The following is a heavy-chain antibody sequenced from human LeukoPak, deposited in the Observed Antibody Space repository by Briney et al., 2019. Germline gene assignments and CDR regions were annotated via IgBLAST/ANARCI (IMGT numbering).Heavy chain of an antibody. V-gene: IGHV3-21*01. CDR3: ARDDARYSYGRIYYYGMDV. CDR1: GFTFSSYS. D-gene: IGHD5-18*01. J-gene: IGHJ6*02. Sequence: GGSLRLSCAASGFTFSSYSMNWVRRAPGKGLEWVSSISSSSSYIYSADSVKGRFTISRDNAKNSLYLQMNSLRAEDTAVYYCARDDARYSYGRIYYYGMDVWGQGTTVTVSS. CDR2: ISSSSSYI.